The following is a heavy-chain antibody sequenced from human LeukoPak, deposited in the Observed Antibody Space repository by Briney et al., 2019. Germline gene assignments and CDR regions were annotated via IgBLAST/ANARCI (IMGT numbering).Heavy chain of an antibody. V-gene: IGHV4-61*02. CDR2: IYTSGST. D-gene: IGHD3-10*01. J-gene: IGHJ4*02. CDR3: ARAVVRGVSHFDY. Sequence: PSETLSLTCTVSGGSISSGSYYWSWIRQPAGKGLEWIGRIYTSGSTNYNPSLKSRVTISVDTSKNQFSLKLSSVTAADTAVYYCARAVVRGVSHFDYWGQGTLVTVSS. CDR1: GGSISSGSYY.